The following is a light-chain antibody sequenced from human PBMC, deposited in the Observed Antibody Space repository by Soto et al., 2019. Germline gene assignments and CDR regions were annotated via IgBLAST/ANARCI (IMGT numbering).Light chain of an antibody. CDR1: SSNIGSNT. Sequence: QSVLTQPPSASGTPGQRVTISCSGSSSNIGSNTVNWYQQLPGTAPKPLIYSNNQRPSGVPDRFSGSKSGTSASLAISGLQSEDEADYYCAAWDDSLNYVFGTGTKVTVL. CDR3: AAWDDSLNYV. CDR2: SNN. V-gene: IGLV1-44*01. J-gene: IGLJ1*01.